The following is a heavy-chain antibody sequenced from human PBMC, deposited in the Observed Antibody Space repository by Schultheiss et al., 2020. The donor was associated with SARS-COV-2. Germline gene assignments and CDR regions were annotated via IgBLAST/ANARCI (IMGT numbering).Heavy chain of an antibody. CDR3: ARSTSDYSNYWHPYNWFDP. CDR1: GGTFSSYT. Sequence: SVKVSCKASGGTFSSYTISWVRQAPGQGLEWMGRIIPILGIANYAQKFQGRVTITADESTSTAYMELSSLRSEDTAVYYCARSTSDYSNYWHPYNWFDPWGQGTLVTVSS. CDR2: IIPILGIA. V-gene: IGHV1-69*02. D-gene: IGHD4-11*01. J-gene: IGHJ5*02.